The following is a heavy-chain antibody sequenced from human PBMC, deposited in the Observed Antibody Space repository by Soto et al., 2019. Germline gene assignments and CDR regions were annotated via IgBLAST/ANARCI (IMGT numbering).Heavy chain of an antibody. V-gene: IGHV5-51*01. J-gene: IGHJ6*02. CDR1: GDSFTTYW. Sequence: GESLKISCQASGDSFTTYWIAWVRQMPGKGLEWMGGIYPGDSDSRYSPSFQGQVTISADNSISTAYLQWSSLKASDTAMYYCARLDSGSYPYYYYYGMDVWGQGTTVTVSS. CDR2: IYPGDSDS. D-gene: IGHD1-26*01. CDR3: ARLDSGSYPYYYYYGMDV.